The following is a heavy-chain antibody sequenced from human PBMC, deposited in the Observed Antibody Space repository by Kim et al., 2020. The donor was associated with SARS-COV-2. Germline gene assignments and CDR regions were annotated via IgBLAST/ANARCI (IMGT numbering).Heavy chain of an antibody. J-gene: IGHJ4*02. CDR2: IIPILGIA. D-gene: IGHD3-22*01. CDR1: GGTFSSYA. Sequence: SVKVSCKASGGTFSSYAISWVRQAPGQGLEWMGRIIPILGIANYAQKFQGRVTITADKSTSTAYMELSSLRSEDTAVYYCATFHYYDSSGYFRPFDYWGQGTLVTVSS. CDR3: ATFHYYDSSGYFRPFDY. V-gene: IGHV1-69*04.